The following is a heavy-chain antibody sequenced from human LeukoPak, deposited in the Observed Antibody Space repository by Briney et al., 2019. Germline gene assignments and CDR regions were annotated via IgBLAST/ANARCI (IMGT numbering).Heavy chain of an antibody. CDR3: ARVGRGYCRSTSCYVYDY. CDR2: ISSSNSYI. J-gene: IGHJ4*02. Sequence: GGSPRLSCAASGFTFSIYTMNWVRQAPGKGLEWVSSISSSNSYIYYADSVKGRFTISRDNAKNSLYLQMNSLRAEDTAVYYCARVGRGYCRSTSCYVYDYWGQGTLVTVSS. V-gene: IGHV3-21*01. D-gene: IGHD2-2*01. CDR1: GFTFSIYT.